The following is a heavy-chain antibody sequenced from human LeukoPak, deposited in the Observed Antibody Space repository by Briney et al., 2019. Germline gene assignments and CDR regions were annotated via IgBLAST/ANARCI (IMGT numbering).Heavy chain of an antibody. CDR1: GGSIRSSSYY. D-gene: IGHD4-11*01. CDR2: IYYSGST. CDR3: ARQGHDYSNWVLDY. Sequence: SETLSLTCTVPGGSIRSSSYYWDRLRQPPGKGREWFGYIYYSGSTNYNPSLKSRFTISVDTSKNQFSLKLSSVTAADTAVYYCARQGHDYSNWVLDYWGQGTLVTVSS. V-gene: IGHV4-61*05. J-gene: IGHJ4*02.